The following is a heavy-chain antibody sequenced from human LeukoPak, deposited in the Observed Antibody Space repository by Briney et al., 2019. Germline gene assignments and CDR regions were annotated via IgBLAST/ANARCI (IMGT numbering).Heavy chain of an antibody. CDR2: ISRSSSTI. D-gene: IGHD6-19*01. CDR1: GFTFSSYS. CDR3: ARDAGGIAVAFDY. J-gene: IGHJ4*02. V-gene: IGHV3-48*01. Sequence: GGSLRLSCAASGFTFSSYSMNWVRQAPGKGLEWVSYISRSSSTIYYADSVEGRFTISRDNAKNSLYLQMNSLRAEDTAVYYCARDAGGIAVAFDYWGQGTLVTVSS.